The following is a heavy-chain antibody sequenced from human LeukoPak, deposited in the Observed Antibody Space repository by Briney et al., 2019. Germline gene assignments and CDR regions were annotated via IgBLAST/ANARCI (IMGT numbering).Heavy chain of an antibody. CDR2: IKEDGSET. J-gene: IGHJ4*02. CDR1: GFTFSRYW. CDR3: ARDVGYCSGGSRSGLSTVDY. V-gene: IGHV3-7*01. D-gene: IGHD2-15*01. Sequence: GGSLRLSCAASGFTFSRYWMTWVRQAPGKGLECVANIKEDGSETKYVDSVMGRFTISRDNAKKSLDLQMNSLRAEDTAVYYCARDVGYCSGGSRSGLSTVDYWGQGTLVTVSS.